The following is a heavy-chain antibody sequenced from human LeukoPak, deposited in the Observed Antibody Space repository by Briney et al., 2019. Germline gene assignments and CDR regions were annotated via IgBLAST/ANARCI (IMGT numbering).Heavy chain of an antibody. CDR1: GFTFDDYA. V-gene: IGHV3-9*03. Sequence: PGGSLRLSCAASGFTFDDYAIHWVRQAPGKGLEWVSGISWNSGSIAYADSVKGRFTISRDNAKNSLYLKMNNLRADDMALYYCAKDTSRGTALVPNAFDIWGQGTMVTVSS. CDR2: ISWNSGSI. D-gene: IGHD5-18*01. CDR3: AKDTSRGTALVPNAFDI. J-gene: IGHJ3*02.